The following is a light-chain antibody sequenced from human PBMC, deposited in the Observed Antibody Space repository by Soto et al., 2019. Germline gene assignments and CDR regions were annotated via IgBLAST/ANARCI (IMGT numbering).Light chain of an antibody. CDR1: SSDVGGYNY. CDR2: EVS. Sequence: QSALTQPASVSGSPGQSITISCTGTSSDVGGYNYVSWYQQHPGKAPKLMIYEVSNRPSGVSNRFSGSKSGNTASLTISGLQAEDAADYYCSSYTSSSTLPYVFGPGTKVTVL. J-gene: IGLJ1*01. V-gene: IGLV2-14*01. CDR3: SSYTSSSTLPYV.